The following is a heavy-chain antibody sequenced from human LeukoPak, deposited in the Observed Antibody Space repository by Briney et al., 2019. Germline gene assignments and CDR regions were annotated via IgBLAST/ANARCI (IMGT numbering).Heavy chain of an antibody. CDR2: ISSSGSST. D-gene: IGHD3-22*01. Sequence: PGGTLRLSCAPSGFTFRSYEMNWGRQAPGKGVGRGSYISSSGSSTHYADSVKGRFTISRDNAKKSLYLQMNSLRAADTAVYYCARDNYDSSGYYFDWGQGTLVTVSS. J-gene: IGHJ4*02. CDR1: GFTFRSYE. CDR3: ARDNYDSSGYYFD. V-gene: IGHV3-48*03.